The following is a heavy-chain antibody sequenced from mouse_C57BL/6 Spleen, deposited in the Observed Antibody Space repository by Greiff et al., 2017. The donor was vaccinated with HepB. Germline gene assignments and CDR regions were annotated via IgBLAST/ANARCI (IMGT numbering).Heavy chain of an antibody. CDR2: IDPETGGT. J-gene: IGHJ3*01. CDR1: GYTFTDYE. D-gene: IGHD1-3*01. Sequence: QVQLKESGAELVRPGASVTLSCKASGYTFTDYEMHWVKQTPVHGLEWIGAIDPETGGTAYNQKFKGKAILTADKSSSTAYMELRSLTSEDSAVYYCTRRGYIRGFAYWGQGTLVTVSA. V-gene: IGHV1-15*01. CDR3: TRRGYIRGFAY.